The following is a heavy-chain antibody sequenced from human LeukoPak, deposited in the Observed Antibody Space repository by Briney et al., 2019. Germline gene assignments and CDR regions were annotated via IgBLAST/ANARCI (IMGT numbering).Heavy chain of an antibody. V-gene: IGHV5-51*01. CDR2: IYPGDSDT. CDR1: GYSFTSYW. CDR3: ARGPSYDSSGYYFDY. J-gene: IGHJ4*02. D-gene: IGHD3-22*01. Sequence: GESLKISCKGSGYSFTSYWIGWVRQMPGKGLEWMGMIYPGDSDTRYSPSFQGQVTISADKSISTAYLQWSSLKASDTAMYCCARGPSYDSSGYYFDYWGQGTLVTVSS.